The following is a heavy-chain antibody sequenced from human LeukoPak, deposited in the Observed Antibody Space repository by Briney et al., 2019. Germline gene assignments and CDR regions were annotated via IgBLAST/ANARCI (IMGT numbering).Heavy chain of an antibody. V-gene: IGHV3-23*01. D-gene: IGHD3-10*01. Sequence: GGSLRLSCAASGFTFSSYAMSWVRQAPGKGLEWFSVISGSGDSTYFADSVKGRFTISRDNAKNSLYLQMNSLRAEDTAVYYCAREGFSGERGAFDIWGQGTMVTVSS. CDR3: AREGFSGERGAFDI. J-gene: IGHJ3*02. CDR1: GFTFSSYA. CDR2: ISGSGDST.